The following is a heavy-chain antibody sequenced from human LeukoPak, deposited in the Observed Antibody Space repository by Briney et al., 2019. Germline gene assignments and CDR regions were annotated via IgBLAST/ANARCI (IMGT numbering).Heavy chain of an antibody. Sequence: PGGSLRLSCAASGFTFSSYAMVWVRQAPGQGLEWVAVISYGGTNKYYADSVTGRFTISRDNSKNTLYLQMSSLTTEDAALYYCARGGVSYGYGNYYWGQGTLVTVSS. J-gene: IGHJ4*02. CDR2: ISYGGTNK. D-gene: IGHD5-18*01. CDR3: ARGGVSYGYGNYY. V-gene: IGHV3-30-3*01. CDR1: GFTFSSYA.